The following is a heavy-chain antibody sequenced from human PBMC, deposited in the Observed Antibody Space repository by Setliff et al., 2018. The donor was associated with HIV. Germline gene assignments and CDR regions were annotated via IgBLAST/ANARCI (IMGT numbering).Heavy chain of an antibody. CDR3: ARGQGELRGVTKPYHWFDP. D-gene: IGHD3-10*01. J-gene: IGHJ5*02. V-gene: IGHV4-34*01. Sequence: PSETLSLTCAVYGGSFRGYCWSWIRQPPGKGLEWIGGTQHSGLTNYNPSLKSRVTVSVDTPKNQFSLKLSSVTAAETAVYYCARGQGELRGVTKPYHWFDPWGQGTLVTVSS. CDR2: TQHSGLT. CDR1: GGSFRGYC.